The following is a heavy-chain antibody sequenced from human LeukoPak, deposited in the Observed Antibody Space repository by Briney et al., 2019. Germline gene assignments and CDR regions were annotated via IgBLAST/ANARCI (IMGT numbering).Heavy chain of an antibody. CDR3: AKDGGQGEDILPGH. CDR1: GFTFSSYA. D-gene: IGHD3-9*01. V-gene: IGHV3-23*01. J-gene: IGHJ4*02. Sequence: GGSLRLSCAASGFTFSSYAMSWVRQAPGKGLEGVSAISGSGGSTYYADSVKGRFTISRDNSKNTLYLKMNSLREEDTAVYYCAKDGGQGEDILPGHWGQGTLVTVSS. CDR2: ISGSGGST.